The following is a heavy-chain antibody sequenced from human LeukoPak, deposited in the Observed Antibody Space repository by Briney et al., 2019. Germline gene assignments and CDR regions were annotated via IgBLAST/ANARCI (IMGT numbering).Heavy chain of an antibody. Sequence: GGSPRLSRAASGFTFSSYAMSWVRQAAREGLQGVSAISGSGPSTYYADSVKGRFTISRDNSKSTLYLQMNSLRAEDTAVYYCARPPFSSSWYYFDYWGQGTLVTVSS. D-gene: IGHD6-13*01. J-gene: IGHJ4*02. CDR1: GFTFSSYA. V-gene: IGHV3-23*01. CDR2: ISGSGPST. CDR3: ARPPFSSSWYYFDY.